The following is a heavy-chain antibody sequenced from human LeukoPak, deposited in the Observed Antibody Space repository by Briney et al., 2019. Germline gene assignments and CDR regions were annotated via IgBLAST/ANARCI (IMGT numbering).Heavy chain of an antibody. CDR1: GGSFSGYY. D-gene: IGHD2-2*03. J-gene: IGHJ4*02. CDR3: ARGHVPPGYCSSTSCRRWRYYFDY. V-gene: IGHV4-34*01. Sequence: SETLSLTCAVYGGSFSGYYWSWIRQPPGKGLEWIGEINHSGSTNYNPSLKSRVTISVDTSKNQFSLKLSSVTAADTAVYYCARGHVPPGYCSSTSCRRWRYYFDYWGQGTLVTVSS. CDR2: INHSGST.